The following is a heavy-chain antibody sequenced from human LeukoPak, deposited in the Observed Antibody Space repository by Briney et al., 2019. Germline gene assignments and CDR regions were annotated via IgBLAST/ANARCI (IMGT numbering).Heavy chain of an antibody. CDR2: ISHTSSVI. Sequence: GGSLRLSCAASGFTFSSYSINWVRQAPGKGLEWVSHISHTSSVIYYADSLKGRLTISRDNAKNSVYLQMNSLKVEDTAVYYCAGLGPLGAATPYYYYGMDVWGQGTTVTVSS. D-gene: IGHD1-26*01. CDR3: AGLGPLGAATPYYYYGMDV. J-gene: IGHJ6*02. V-gene: IGHV3-48*01. CDR1: GFTFSSYS.